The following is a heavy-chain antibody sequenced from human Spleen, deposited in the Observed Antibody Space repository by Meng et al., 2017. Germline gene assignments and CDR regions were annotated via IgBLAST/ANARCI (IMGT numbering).Heavy chain of an antibody. CDR1: GGSISSTNR. J-gene: IGHJ2*01. D-gene: IGHD4-23*01. V-gene: IGHV4-4*02. CDR2: IYHSGST. CDR3: ARDAGGLRWSSHWYFDL. Sequence: SETLSLTCAVSGGSISSTNRWSWVRQSPGEGLEWIGEIYHSGSTNYNSSLKSRVTISVDKSKNQFSLKLSSVTAADTAVYYCARDAGGLRWSSHWYFDLWDRGTLVTVSS.